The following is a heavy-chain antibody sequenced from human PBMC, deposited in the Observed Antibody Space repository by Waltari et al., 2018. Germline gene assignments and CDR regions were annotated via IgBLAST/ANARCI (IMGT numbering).Heavy chain of an antibody. Sequence: QVQLQQWGPGVLKPAETLSLTCSLSGGSFSPYFWTWIRQSPGKKMEWIAEINSGGDSYCHPYLKPRVTISRDVSKGEVSLKLYSVTVADTAVYFCARSNRTVARGLGKVFYHYSMDVWGPGTPVIVSS. J-gene: IGHJ6*02. CDR3: ARSNRTVARGLGKVFYHYSMDV. CDR2: INSGGDS. CDR1: GGSFSPYF. V-gene: IGHV4-34*02. D-gene: IGHD3-10*01.